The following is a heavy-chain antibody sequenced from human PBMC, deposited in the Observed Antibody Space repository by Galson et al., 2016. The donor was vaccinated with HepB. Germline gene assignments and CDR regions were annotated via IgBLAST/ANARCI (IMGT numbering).Heavy chain of an antibody. CDR3: ARMIPLYSSGWYVRGDGWFDP. D-gene: IGHD6-19*01. CDR1: GFRFSDYY. Sequence: SLRLSCAASGFRFSDYYMSWIRQAPGKGLEWLSYISSSGRPIYYEDSVKGRFTISRENAQNSLYLQMNNLRGEDTAVYYCARMIPLYSSGWYVRGDGWFDPWCQGTLATVSS. V-gene: IGHV3-11*01. J-gene: IGHJ5*02. CDR2: ISSSGRPI.